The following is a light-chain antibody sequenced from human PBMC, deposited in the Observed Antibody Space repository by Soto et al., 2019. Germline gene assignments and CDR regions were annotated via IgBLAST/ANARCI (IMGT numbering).Light chain of an antibody. CDR3: QQYGSSGT. CDR1: QSVSSN. Sequence: EIVMPHSPATLSVSPGERATLSCRASQSVSSNLAWYQQAPGQAPRLLIYGASNRATGIPDRFSGSGSGTDFTLTISRLEPEDLAVYYCQQYGSSGTFGQGTKVDIK. V-gene: IGKV3-20*01. J-gene: IGKJ1*01. CDR2: GAS.